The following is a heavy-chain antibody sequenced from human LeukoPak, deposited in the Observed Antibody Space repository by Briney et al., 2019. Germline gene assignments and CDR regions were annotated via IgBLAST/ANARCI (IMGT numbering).Heavy chain of an antibody. CDR1: GASISNYY. Sequence: PSETLSLTCTVSGASISNYYWSWIRQPAGRGLEWIGRMSASGSTNYSPSLKSRVTMSVDTSRSQFSLRLNSVTAADTAAYYCARVYYYDSSGYYWFDPWGQGTLVTVSS. CDR2: MSASGST. CDR3: ARVYYYDSSGYYWFDP. D-gene: IGHD3-22*01. J-gene: IGHJ5*02. V-gene: IGHV4-4*07.